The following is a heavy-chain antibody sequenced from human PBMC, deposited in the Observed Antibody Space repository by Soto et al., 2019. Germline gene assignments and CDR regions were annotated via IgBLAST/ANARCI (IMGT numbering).Heavy chain of an antibody. J-gene: IGHJ4*02. CDR3: AKDLSFVVGASDY. CDR1: GFTFTSYA. V-gene: IGHV3-23*01. D-gene: IGHD1-26*01. Sequence: RRLSCAASGFTFTSYAMAWVRQAPGKGLEWVSTIGGSGGGTFFADSVQGRFTISRDNSKNTLYLQMNSLRADDTAVYYCAKDLSFVVGASDYWGQGTLVTVSS. CDR2: IGGSGGGT.